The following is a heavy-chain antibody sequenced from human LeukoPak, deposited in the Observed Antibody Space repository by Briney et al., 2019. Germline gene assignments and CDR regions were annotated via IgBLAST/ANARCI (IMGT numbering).Heavy chain of an antibody. CDR3: ARDLTGWYGDYFDS. CDR1: GFIFRSYS. J-gene: IGHJ4*02. V-gene: IGHV3-21*01. D-gene: IGHD6-19*01. CDR2: ISASRTYI. Sequence: GGSLRLSCAASGFIFRSYSMNWVRQAPHKGVERVASISASRTYIYIADPVKGRFTIPRDNHKNSLYLQMNSLRAEDTALYYCARDLTGWYGDYFDSWGQGTLVTVSS.